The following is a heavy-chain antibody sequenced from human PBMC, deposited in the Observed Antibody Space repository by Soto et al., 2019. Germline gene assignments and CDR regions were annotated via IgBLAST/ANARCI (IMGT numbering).Heavy chain of an antibody. J-gene: IGHJ5*02. CDR3: AFRFGERPWNGP. Sequence: GGSLRLSCAASGFTFSDFAMSWVRKAPGKGLGWVSAISGSGGSTYYADSAKGRFTSSRDNSKNTLYLQMNSLRADDTAVYYCAFRFGERPWNGPWAQGTRVTVSA. D-gene: IGHD3-10*01. CDR1: GFTFSDFA. CDR2: ISGSGGST. V-gene: IGHV3-23*01.